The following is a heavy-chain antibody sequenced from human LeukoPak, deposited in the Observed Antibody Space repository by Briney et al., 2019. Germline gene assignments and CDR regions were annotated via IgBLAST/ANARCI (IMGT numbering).Heavy chain of an antibody. CDR1: GFTLSGHY. J-gene: IGHJ4*02. D-gene: IGHD1-26*01. Sequence: GWAVRLSCASFGFTLSGHYMDWVRQAAGKELAGVGRTSNKAYSYSTEYAASAKGRFTTSRDNSGNSLWMQMNSPKTEATAVYYCTKTMGGGYSPFDYWGQGTLVTVSS. V-gene: IGHV3-72*01. CDR2: TSNKAYSYST. CDR3: TKTMGGGYSPFDY.